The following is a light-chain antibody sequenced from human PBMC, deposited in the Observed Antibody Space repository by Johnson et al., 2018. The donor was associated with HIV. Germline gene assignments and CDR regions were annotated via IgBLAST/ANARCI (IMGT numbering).Light chain of an antibody. CDR2: DNN. CDR3: GTWDSSLSAYV. Sequence: QSVLTQPPSVSAAPGEKVNISCSGSSSNIENDYVSWYQQLPGTAPKLLIYDNNKRPSGIPDRFSGSKSGTSATLGITGLQTGDEADYYCGTWDSSLSAYVFGTGTKGTVL. J-gene: IGLJ1*01. CDR1: SSNIENDY. V-gene: IGLV1-51*01.